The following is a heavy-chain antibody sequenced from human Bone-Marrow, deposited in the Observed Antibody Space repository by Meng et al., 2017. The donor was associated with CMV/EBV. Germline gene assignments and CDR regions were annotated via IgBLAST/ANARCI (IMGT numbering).Heavy chain of an antibody. V-gene: IGHV3-23*01. CDR2: ISGSGGST. J-gene: IGHJ4*02. CDR3: AKGEGIAARRSYYFDY. D-gene: IGHD6-6*01. Sequence: ESLQISLAASGFTFSSYAMSWVRQAPGKGLEWVSAISGSGGSTYYADSVKGRFAISRDNSKNTLYLQMNSLRAEDTAVDYCAKGEGIAARRSYYFDYWGQGTLVTVSS. CDR1: GFTFSSYA.